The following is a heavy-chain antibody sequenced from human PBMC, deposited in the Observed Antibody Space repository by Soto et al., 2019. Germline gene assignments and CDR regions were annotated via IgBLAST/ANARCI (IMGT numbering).Heavy chain of an antibody. J-gene: IGHJ5*02. CDR2: IKQDGSEK. Sequence: GGSLRLSCVASVFASSSYWMIWVRQAPGKGLEWVANIKQDGSEKNYVDSVKARFTISRDNAKNSLYLQMNSLRAEDTAIYYCARTGITGTILVNWFDPWGQGTLVTVSS. D-gene: IGHD1-7*01. V-gene: IGHV3-7*03. CDR3: ARTGITGTILVNWFDP. CDR1: VFASSSYW.